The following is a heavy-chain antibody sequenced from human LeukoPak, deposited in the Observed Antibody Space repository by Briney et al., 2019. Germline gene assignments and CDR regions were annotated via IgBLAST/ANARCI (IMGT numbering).Heavy chain of an antibody. CDR2: ISAYNGST. CDR3: ARGLPTYYYDSSGSFFDY. Sequence: ASVKVSCKASGYTFTSYGISWVRQAPGQGLEWMGWISAYNGSTNYAQKLQGRVTMTTDTSTSTAHMELRSLRSDDTAVYYCARGLPTYYYDSSGSFFDYWGQGTLVTVSS. V-gene: IGHV1-18*01. D-gene: IGHD3-22*01. CDR1: GYTFTSYG. J-gene: IGHJ4*02.